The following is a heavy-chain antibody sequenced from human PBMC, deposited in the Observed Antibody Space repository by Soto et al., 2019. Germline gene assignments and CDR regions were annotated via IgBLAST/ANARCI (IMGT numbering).Heavy chain of an antibody. D-gene: IGHD6-19*01. Sequence: EVQLVESGGGSVQPGTSLRLSCVASGFTFVSYAMHWVRQVPGKGLEWVSGISWNSGSIGYEDSVKGRFTISRDNAQKSLYLEMNSLRVEDTAFYYCVKDIHEQWLVSHFEYWGQGALVTVSS. CDR1: GFTFVSYA. CDR3: VKDIHEQWLVSHFEY. J-gene: IGHJ4*02. CDR2: ISWNSGSI. V-gene: IGHV3-9*01.